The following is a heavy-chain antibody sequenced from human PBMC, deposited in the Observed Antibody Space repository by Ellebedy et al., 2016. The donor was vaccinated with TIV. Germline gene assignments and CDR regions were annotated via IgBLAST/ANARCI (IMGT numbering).Heavy chain of an antibody. CDR3: AGKSPIVNAAHAFDV. Sequence: GESLKISCAASGFTFSAYDMSWVRQAPGKGLEWISAMSGDTVHTLYADSVRGRFTISRDNSKNTLYLQMDSLRAEDTAVYYCAGKSPIVNAAHAFDVWGQGTVVTVSS. J-gene: IGHJ3*01. D-gene: IGHD2-15*01. CDR1: GFTFSAYD. V-gene: IGHV3-23*01. CDR2: MSGDTVHT.